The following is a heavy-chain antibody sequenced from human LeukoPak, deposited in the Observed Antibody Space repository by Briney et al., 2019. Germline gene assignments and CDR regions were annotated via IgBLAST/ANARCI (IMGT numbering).Heavy chain of an antibody. Sequence: SETLSLTCTVSGGSISSGGYYWSWIRQHPGRGLEWIGYIYYSGSTYYNPSLKSRVTISVGTSKNQFSLKLSSVTAADTAVYYCARDNGGIADYWGQGTLVTVSS. V-gene: IGHV4-31*03. CDR3: ARDNGGIADY. J-gene: IGHJ4*02. CDR1: GGSISSGGYY. CDR2: IYYSGST.